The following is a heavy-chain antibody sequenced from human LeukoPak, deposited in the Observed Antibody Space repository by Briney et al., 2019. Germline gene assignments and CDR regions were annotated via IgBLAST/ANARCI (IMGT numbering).Heavy chain of an antibody. D-gene: IGHD2-15*01. CDR2: IYHSGST. CDR1: GGSISSGAYY. J-gene: IGHJ5*02. CDR3: ARVRGYCSGGSCYRYWFDP. Sequence: PSETLSLTCTVSGGSISSGAYYWSWIRQPPGKGLEWIGYIYHSGSTYYNPSLKSRVTISVDRSKNQFSLKLSSVTAADTAVYYCARVRGYCSGGSCYRYWFDPWGQGTLVTVSS. V-gene: IGHV4-30-2*01.